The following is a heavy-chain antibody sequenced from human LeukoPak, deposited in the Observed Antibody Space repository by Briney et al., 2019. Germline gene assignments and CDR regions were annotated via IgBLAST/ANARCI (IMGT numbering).Heavy chain of an antibody. CDR2: IYCDGSKT. J-gene: IGHJ4*02. D-gene: IGHD3-16*01. CDR3: ARRAELGMRYFDY. V-gene: IGHV5-51*01. CDR1: GYIFTYYW. Sequence: GESLQISCQGSGYIFTYYWIGWVRPLPGKGLEWMAIIYCDGSKTRYSPSFESQVTISVDKSINTAYLQWSSLKSSDTAMYFCARRAELGMRYFDYWGQGTLVTVSS.